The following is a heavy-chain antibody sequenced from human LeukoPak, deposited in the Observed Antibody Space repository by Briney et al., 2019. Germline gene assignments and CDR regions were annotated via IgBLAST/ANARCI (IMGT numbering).Heavy chain of an antibody. V-gene: IGHV3-11*04. CDR1: RFTFSDYY. Sequence: PGGSLRLSCAASRFTFSDYYMSWIRQAPGKGLEWVSCISSRGSTIYYVDSVKGRFTISRDNAKNSLYLQMNSLRAEDTAVYYCARYYQYNWFDPWGQGTLVTVSS. CDR3: ARYYQYNWFDP. CDR2: ISSRGSTI. J-gene: IGHJ5*02. D-gene: IGHD2-2*01.